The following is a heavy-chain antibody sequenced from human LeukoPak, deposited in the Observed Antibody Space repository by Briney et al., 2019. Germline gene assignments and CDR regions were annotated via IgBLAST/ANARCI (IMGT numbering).Heavy chain of an antibody. CDR2: FYSSQST. J-gene: IGHJ4*02. D-gene: IGHD1-26*01. CDR3: ARMLRTVWELPYY. CDR1: GASLSSGYYY. V-gene: IGHV4-61*02. Sequence: SQTLSLTCNVSGASLSSGYYYWSWLRQPAGRGLEWIGRFYSSQSTDYSPSLRSRVTISVDTSKNHFSLKLSSVTAADTAVYYCARMLRTVWELPYYWGQGTLVTVSS.